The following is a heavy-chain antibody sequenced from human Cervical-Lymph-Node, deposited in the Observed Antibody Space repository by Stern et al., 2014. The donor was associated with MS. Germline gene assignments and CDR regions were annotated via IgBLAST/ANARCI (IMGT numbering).Heavy chain of an antibody. J-gene: IGHJ4*02. CDR1: GVSFGTSW. CDR2: IRQDGYDK. V-gene: IGHV3-7*01. Sequence: VQLVQSGGALVQPGGSLRLSCVASGVSFGTSWMSWVRQPPGRGLEWVANIRQDGYDKFYVDSVKGRFTISRDNARNSLYLQMNSLTVADTAVYYCARDRRAFLDYWGQGTHVAVSS. CDR3: ARDRRAFLDY. D-gene: IGHD2/OR15-2a*01.